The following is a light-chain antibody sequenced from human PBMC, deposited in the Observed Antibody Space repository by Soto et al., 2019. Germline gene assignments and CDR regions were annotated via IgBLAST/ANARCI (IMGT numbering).Light chain of an antibody. CDR2: EVN. J-gene: IGLJ3*02. CDR3: SSYARGSSRV. Sequence: QSALTQPASVSGSPGQSIIISCTGTSSDIGAYNYVSWYQQFPGTAPKLMIFEVNSRPSGVSDRFSGSKSGNTASLIISGLQPEDEADYYCSSYARGSSRVFGGGTKLTVL. CDR1: SSDIGAYNY. V-gene: IGLV2-14*01.